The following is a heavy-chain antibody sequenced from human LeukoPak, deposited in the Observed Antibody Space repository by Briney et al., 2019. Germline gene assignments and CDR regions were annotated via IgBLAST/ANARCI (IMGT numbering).Heavy chain of an antibody. D-gene: IGHD5-18*01. CDR1: GYTLTGYY. V-gene: IGHV1-69*05. CDR3: ARDQTATQRGDAFDI. J-gene: IGHJ3*02. CDR2: IIPIFGTA. Sequence: SVKVSCKASGYTLTGYYMHWVRQAPGQGLEWMGRIIPIFGTANYAQKFQGRVTITTDESTSTAYMELSSLRSEDTAVYYCARDQTATQRGDAFDIWGQGTMVTVSS.